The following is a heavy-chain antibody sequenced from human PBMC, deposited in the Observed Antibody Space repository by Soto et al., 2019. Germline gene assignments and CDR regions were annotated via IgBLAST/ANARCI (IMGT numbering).Heavy chain of an antibody. V-gene: IGHV4-34*01. CDR2: INHSGST. Sequence: QVQLQQWGAGLLKPSETLSLTCAVYGGPSSGYYWTWIRQPPGKGLEWIWEINHSGSTNYHPSLNSRITISVDTSKNQFSLSLISVTAADPAVYYWARGWESQRMLDVWGKGTTVTVSA. D-gene: IGHD2-2*01. CDR3: ARGWESQRMLDV. J-gene: IGHJ6*04. CDR1: GGPSSGYY.